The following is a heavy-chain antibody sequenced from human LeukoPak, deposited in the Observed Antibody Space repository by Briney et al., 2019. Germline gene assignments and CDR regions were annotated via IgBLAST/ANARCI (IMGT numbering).Heavy chain of an antibody. V-gene: IGHV3-23*01. CDR1: GFTFSSYA. CDR3: AKLTSASGAYGVDV. CDR2: ISGSGGSK. J-gene: IGHJ6*02. D-gene: IGHD3-10*01. Sequence: GGSLRPSCAASGFTFSSYAMNWVRQAPGKGLEWVSTISGSGGSKHYADSVEGRFTISRDNSKNTVYLQMNSLRAEDTAIYYCAKLTSASGAYGVDVWGQGTTVTVSS.